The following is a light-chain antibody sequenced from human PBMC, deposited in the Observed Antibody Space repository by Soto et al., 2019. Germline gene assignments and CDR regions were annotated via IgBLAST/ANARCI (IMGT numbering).Light chain of an antibody. Sequence: RARRSISNYLACYQQKSGQAPRLLIYGSSSRGSVIPDMCSGSGSGTVFTLTISIVDPDDVAVYCRQQYGSSLAFGRGTKVDI. J-gene: IGKJ4*01. CDR3: QQYGSSLA. V-gene: IGKV3-20*01. CDR1: RSISNY. CDR2: GSS.